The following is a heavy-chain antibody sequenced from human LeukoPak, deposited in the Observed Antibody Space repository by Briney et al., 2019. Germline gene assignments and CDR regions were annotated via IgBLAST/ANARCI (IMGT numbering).Heavy chain of an antibody. Sequence: PSETLSLTCTVSGGSLSSAGYYWTWIRQHPGKGLEWIGYLYYSGSTYYSPSLKSRVTISLDTSKNQFSLNLSSVTAADTAVYYCAAYGLWSSRRFDPWGQGTLVTVSS. D-gene: IGHD3-10*01. CDR2: LYYSGST. V-gene: IGHV4-31*03. CDR1: GGSLSSAGYY. CDR3: AAYGLWSSRRFDP. J-gene: IGHJ5*02.